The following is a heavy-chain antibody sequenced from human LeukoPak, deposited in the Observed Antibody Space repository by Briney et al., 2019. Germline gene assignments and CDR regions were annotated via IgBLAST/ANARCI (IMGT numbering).Heavy chain of an antibody. D-gene: IGHD2-2*01. V-gene: IGHV3-23*01. CDR3: AKGESIVVVPAAMDY. Sequence: PGGSLRLSCAASGFTFSSYAMSWVRQAPGKGLEWASAISGSGGSTYYADSVKGRFTISRDNSKNTLYLQMNSLRAEDTAVYYCAKGESIVVVPAAMDYWGQGTLVTVSS. CDR2: ISGSGGST. CDR1: GFTFSSYA. J-gene: IGHJ4*02.